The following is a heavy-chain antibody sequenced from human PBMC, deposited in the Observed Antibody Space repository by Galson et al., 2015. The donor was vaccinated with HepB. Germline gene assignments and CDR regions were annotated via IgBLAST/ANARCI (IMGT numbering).Heavy chain of an antibody. Sequence: SVKVSCKASGGTFIRDAISWVRQAPGQGLEWMGGIIPVLNVADYAQKFQDRVTITADKSTSTAYMELSGLRSEDTAVYYCTTSELYSSLSGRDRWFDRWGQGTLVTVSS. D-gene: IGHD6-6*01. CDR3: TTSELYSSLSGRDRWFDR. CDR1: GGTFIRDA. CDR2: IIPVLNVA. J-gene: IGHJ5*02. V-gene: IGHV1-69*10.